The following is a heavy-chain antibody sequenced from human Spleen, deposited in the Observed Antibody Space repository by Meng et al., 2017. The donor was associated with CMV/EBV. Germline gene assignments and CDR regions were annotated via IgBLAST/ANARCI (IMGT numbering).Heavy chain of an antibody. CDR1: GYTFTSYS. J-gene: IGHJ6*02. D-gene: IGHD6-19*01. CDR2: ISGYNGNT. V-gene: IGHV1-18*01. CDR3: ARGGSSGWYYYYGVDV. Sequence: ASVKVSCKASGYTFTSYSISWMRQAPGQRLEWMGWISGYNGNTNYAQKLQGRVIMTTDTSTSTAYMELRGLRADDTAVYFCARGGSSGWYYYYGVDVWGQGTTVTVSS.